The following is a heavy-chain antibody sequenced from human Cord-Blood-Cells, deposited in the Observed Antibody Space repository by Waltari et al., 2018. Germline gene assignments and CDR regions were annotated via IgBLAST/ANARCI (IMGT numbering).Heavy chain of an antibody. CDR2: ISGSDGST. CDR3: AKDRSGSYPHDY. CDR1: GFPFSSFA. J-gene: IGHJ4*02. V-gene: IGHV3-23*01. Sequence: EVPLLASGGGLVQPGGSLRLAWSASGFPFSSFASSWVRQAPGKGLGWVSAISGSDGSTYYADSVKGRFTISRDNSKNTLYLQMNSLRAEDTAVYYCAKDRSGSYPHDYWGQGTLVTVSS. D-gene: IGHD1-26*01.